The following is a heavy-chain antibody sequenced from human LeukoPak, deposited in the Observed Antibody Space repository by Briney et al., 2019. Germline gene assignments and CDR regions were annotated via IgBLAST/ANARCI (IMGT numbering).Heavy chain of an antibody. V-gene: IGHV3-48*03. J-gene: IGHJ3*02. CDR2: ISSSGTTI. D-gene: IGHD3-16*01. Sequence: GGSLRLSCAASGFTFSSYEMNWVRQAPGKGLEWVSYISSSGTTIYYPDSVKGRFTTSRDNAKNSLYLQMNSLRAEDTAIYYCAREGDNDAFDIWGQGTMVTVSS. CDR3: AREGDNDAFDI. CDR1: GFTFSSYE.